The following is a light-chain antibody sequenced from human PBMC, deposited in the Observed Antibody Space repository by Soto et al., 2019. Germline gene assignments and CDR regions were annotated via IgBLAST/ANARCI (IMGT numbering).Light chain of an antibody. CDR2: TNN. CDR3: ATWDDSLNGVV. Sequence: SVLTQPPSASGTPGQRVTISCSGSSSNIGSYSVKWYQQLPGTAPKLLIFTNNQRPSGVPDRFSGSKSGTSASLAISGLQSEDEADYYCATWDDSLNGVVFGGGTKLTVL. J-gene: IGLJ2*01. CDR1: SSNIGSYS. V-gene: IGLV1-44*01.